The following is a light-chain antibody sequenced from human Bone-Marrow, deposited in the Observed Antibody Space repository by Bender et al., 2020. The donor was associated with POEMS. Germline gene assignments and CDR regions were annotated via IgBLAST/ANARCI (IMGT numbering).Light chain of an antibody. CDR2: HNS. J-gene: IGLJ1*01. V-gene: IGLV3-1*01. Sequence: SYELTQPPSVSVSPGQTASITCSGDKLGDKYASWYQQKPGQSPVLVMYHNSKRPSGIPEGFSGSNSGNTATLTISGTQAMDEADYYCQAWDSSTGVFGTGTKVTVL. CDR3: QAWDSSTGV. CDR1: KLGDKY.